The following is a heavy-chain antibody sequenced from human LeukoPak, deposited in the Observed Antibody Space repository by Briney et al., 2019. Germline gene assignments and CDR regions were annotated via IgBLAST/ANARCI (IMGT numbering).Heavy chain of an antibody. D-gene: IGHD3-22*01. CDR3: ARDHYDSSGYYYAEYFQH. V-gene: IGHV1-2*02. J-gene: IGHJ1*01. CDR1: GYTFTGYY. Sequence: GASVKVSCKASGYTFTGYYMHWVRQAPGQGLEWMGWINPNSGGTNYAQKFRGRVTMTRDTSISTAYMELSRLRSDDTAVYYCARDHYDSSGYYYAEYFQHWGQGTLVTVSS. CDR2: INPNSGGT.